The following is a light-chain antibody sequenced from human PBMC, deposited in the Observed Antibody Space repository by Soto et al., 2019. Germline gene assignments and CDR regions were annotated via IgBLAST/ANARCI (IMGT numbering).Light chain of an antibody. V-gene: IGKV1-5*01. CDR1: QSVSSW. J-gene: IGKJ4*01. CDR3: QQYDNYPLT. CDR2: DAS. Sequence: DIQMTQSPATLSASVGDRVTITCRASQSVSSWLAWYQQKPGTAPKLLIFDASRLESGVPSRFSGSASGTEFTLTISSLQPDDFATYYCQQYDNYPLTFGGGTKVEIK.